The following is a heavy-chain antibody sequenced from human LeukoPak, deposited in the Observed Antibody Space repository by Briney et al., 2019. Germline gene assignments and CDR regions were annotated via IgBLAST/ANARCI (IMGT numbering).Heavy chain of an antibody. D-gene: IGHD6-6*01. J-gene: IGHJ6*03. CDR1: GGSISSYY. CDR2: IYTSGST. Sequence: SETLSLTCTVSGGSISSYYWSWIRQPPGKGLEWIGYIYTSGSTNYNPSLKSRVTISVETSKNQFSLKLSSVTAADTAVYYCARSYSSSPYYYMDVWGKGTTVTVSS. CDR3: ARSYSSSPYYYMDV. V-gene: IGHV4-4*09.